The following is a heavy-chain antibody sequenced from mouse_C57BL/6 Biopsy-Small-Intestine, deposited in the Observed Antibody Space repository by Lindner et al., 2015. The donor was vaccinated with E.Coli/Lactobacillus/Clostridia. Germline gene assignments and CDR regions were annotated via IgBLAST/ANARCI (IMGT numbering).Heavy chain of an antibody. CDR1: GYTFSTYP. D-gene: IGHD2-5*01. Sequence: VQLQESGAELVKPGASVKMSCKASGYTFSTYPIEWMKQNHGKTLEWIGNFHPYNDDGKYNEKFKGKATLTVEKSSSTVNLELSRLTSDDSAVYYCARGSNYDYGMDYWGQGTSFTVSS. J-gene: IGHJ4*01. CDR3: ARGSNYDYGMDY. V-gene: IGHV1-47*01. CDR2: FHPYNDDG.